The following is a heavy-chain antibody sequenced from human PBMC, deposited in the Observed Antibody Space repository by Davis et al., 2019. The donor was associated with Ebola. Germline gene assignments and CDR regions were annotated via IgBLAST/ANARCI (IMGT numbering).Heavy chain of an antibody. CDR3: ARSNYYDSSGYYYSY. Sequence: GESLKISCKGSGYSFTSYWIGWVRQLPGKGLEWMGIIYPDDSDTRYSPSFQGQVTISADKSISTAYLQWSSLKASDTAMYYCARSNYYDSSGYYYSYWGQGTLVTVSS. CDR1: GYSFTSYW. J-gene: IGHJ4*02. D-gene: IGHD3-22*01. V-gene: IGHV5-51*01. CDR2: IYPDDSDT.